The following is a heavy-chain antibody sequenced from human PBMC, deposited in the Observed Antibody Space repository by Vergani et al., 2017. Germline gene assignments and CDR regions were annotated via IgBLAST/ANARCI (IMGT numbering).Heavy chain of an antibody. D-gene: IGHD3-10*01. Sequence: QVQLVQSGAEVKKPGSSVKVSCKASGGTFSSYAISWVRQAPGQGLEWMGGIIPNSGGTNYAQKFQGRVTMTRDTSISTAYMELSRLRSDDTAVYYCARGVVRGVIYAPGYWGQGTLVTVSS. J-gene: IGHJ4*02. V-gene: IGHV1-2*02. CDR2: IIPNSGGT. CDR1: GGTFSSYA. CDR3: ARGVVRGVIYAPGY.